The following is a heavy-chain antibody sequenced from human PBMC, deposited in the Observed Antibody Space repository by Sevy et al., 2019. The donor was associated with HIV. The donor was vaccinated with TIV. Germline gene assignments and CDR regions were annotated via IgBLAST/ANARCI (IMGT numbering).Heavy chain of an antibody. CDR1: GYTFTDYY. J-gene: IGHJ6*02. V-gene: IGHV1-2*06. CDR2: INPNSGRT. CDR3: ARGIGCSGVNCYYFGMDV. Sequence: ASVKVSCKSSGYTFTDYYMHWVRQAPGQGLEWMGRINPNSGRTEYAQNFQGRVTMTRATSISTAYMELSRLRSDDTAVFFWARGIGCSGVNCYYFGMDVWGQGTTVTVSS. D-gene: IGHD2-15*01.